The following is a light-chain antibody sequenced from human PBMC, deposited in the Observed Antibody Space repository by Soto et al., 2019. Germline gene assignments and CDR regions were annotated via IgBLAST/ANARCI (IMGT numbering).Light chain of an antibody. Sequence: QSVLTQPRSASGTPGQRVTISCSGSTPNIGTNYVYWYQQLPGTAPKLLIYRNDQRPSGVPDRFSGSKSGTSASLAISGLRSEDEADYFCAAWDDSLSGFHVFGTGTKVTVL. V-gene: IGLV1-47*01. J-gene: IGLJ1*01. CDR3: AAWDDSLSGFHV. CDR2: RND. CDR1: TPNIGTNY.